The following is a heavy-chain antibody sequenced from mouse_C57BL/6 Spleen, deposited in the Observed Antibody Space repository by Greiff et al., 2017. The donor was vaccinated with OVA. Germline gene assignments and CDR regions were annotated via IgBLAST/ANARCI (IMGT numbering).Heavy chain of an antibody. Sequence: VQLQQPGAELVRPGTSVKLSCKASGYTFTSYWMHWVKQRPGQGLEWIGVIDPSDSYTNYNQKFKGKATLTVDTSSSTAYMQLSSLTSEDSAVYYCAMRGEYYSNYGGYAMDYWGQGTSVTVSS. J-gene: IGHJ4*01. CDR3: AMRGEYYSNYGGYAMDY. CDR2: IDPSDSYT. V-gene: IGHV1-59*01. CDR1: GYTFTSYW. D-gene: IGHD2-5*01.